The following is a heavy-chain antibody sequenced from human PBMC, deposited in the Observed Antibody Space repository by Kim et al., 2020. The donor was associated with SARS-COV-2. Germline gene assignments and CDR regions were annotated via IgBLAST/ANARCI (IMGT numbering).Heavy chain of an antibody. D-gene: IGHD6-13*01. CDR2: ISYDGSNK. CDR1: GFTFSSYA. V-gene: IGHV3-30-3*01. CDR3: ARDRVGYSSSPYFDY. J-gene: IGHJ4*01. Sequence: GGSLRLSCAASGFTFSSYAMHWVRQAPGKGLEWVALISYDGSNKYYADSVKGRFTISRDNSKNTLYLQMNSLRAEDTAVYYCARDRVGYSSSPYFDYWV.